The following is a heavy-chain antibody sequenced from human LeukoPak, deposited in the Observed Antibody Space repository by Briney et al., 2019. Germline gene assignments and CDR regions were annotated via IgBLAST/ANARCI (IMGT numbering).Heavy chain of an antibody. J-gene: IGHJ5*02. V-gene: IGHV1-18*01. D-gene: IGHD3-9*01. Sequence: ASVKVSCKASGYTFTSYGISWVRQAPGQGLEWMGWISAYNGNTNYAQRLQGRVTMTTDTSTSTAYMELRSLRSDDTAVYYCARNRDNYDILTGYYNSGWFDPWGQGTLVTVSS. CDR3: ARNRDNYDILTGYYNSGWFDP. CDR2: ISAYNGNT. CDR1: GYTFTSYG.